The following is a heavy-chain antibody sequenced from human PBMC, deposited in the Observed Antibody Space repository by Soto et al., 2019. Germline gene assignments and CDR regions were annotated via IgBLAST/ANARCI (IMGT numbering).Heavy chain of an antibody. CDR2: IIPMLGTA. D-gene: IGHD6-13*01. CDR3: ATSRSYSSSWYGRYFDY. J-gene: IGHJ4*02. Sequence: QVQLVQSGAEVKKPGSSVKVSCKASGGTFSSYAITWVRQDPEEGLEWMGGIIPMLGTANYAQRFQGRVTISADESTSTAYMELISLRSEDTAVYYCATSRSYSSSWYGRYFDYWGQGTLVTVSS. V-gene: IGHV1-69*01. CDR1: GGTFSSYA.